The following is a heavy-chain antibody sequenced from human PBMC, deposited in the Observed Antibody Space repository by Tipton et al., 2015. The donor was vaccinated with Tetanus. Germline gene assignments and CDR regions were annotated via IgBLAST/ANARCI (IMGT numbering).Heavy chain of an antibody. CDR2: IFPDDSDT. J-gene: IGHJ4*02. V-gene: IGHV5-51*01. Sequence: VQLVQSGADVKKPGESLKISCKASGYSFTSHWIGWVRQMPGKGLEWMGMIFPDDSDTRYSPSFQGHVPFSVDKSTGTVYLQWSSLKASDTAMYFCARMYSTSSPFDHWGQGTLVAVSS. CDR1: GYSFTSHW. D-gene: IGHD6-6*01. CDR3: ARMYSTSSPFDH.